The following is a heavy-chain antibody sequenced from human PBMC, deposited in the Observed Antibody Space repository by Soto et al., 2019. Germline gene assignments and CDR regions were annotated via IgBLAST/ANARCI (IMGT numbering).Heavy chain of an antibody. Sequence: GGSLRLSCAASAFTFSTYSMNWVRQAPGKGLQWLAVISYDGNNKYYADSVEGRFTISRDNSKNTVYLQMNSLRLEDTAVYYCARGPSYSDSYFDHWGQGTLVTVSS. CDR2: ISYDGNNK. CDR3: ARGPSYSDSYFDH. J-gene: IGHJ4*02. V-gene: IGHV3-30*03. CDR1: AFTFSTYS. D-gene: IGHD4-17*01.